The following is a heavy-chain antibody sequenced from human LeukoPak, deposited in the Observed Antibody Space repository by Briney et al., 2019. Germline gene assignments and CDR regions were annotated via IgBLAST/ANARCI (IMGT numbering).Heavy chain of an antibody. CDR2: IIPIFGIA. V-gene: IGHV1-69*04. D-gene: IGHD2-2*01. CDR1: GGTFSSYA. CDR3: ASTSHNARVGYCSSTSCPYYYGMDV. Sequence: ASVKVSCKASGGTFSSYAISWVRQAPGQGLEWVGRIIPIFGIANYAQKFQGRVTITADKSTSTAYMELSSLRSEDTAVYYCASTSHNARVGYCSSTSCPYYYGMDVWGQGTTVTVSS. J-gene: IGHJ6*02.